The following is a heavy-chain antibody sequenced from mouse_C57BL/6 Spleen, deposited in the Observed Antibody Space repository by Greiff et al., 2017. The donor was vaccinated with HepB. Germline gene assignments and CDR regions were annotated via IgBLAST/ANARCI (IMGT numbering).Heavy chain of an antibody. V-gene: IGHV1-26*01. CDR2: INPNNGGT. D-gene: IGHD1-1*01. Sequence: EVQLQQSGPELVKPGASVKISCKASGYTFTDYYMNWVKQSHGKSLEWIGDINPNNGGTSYNQKFKGKATLTVDKSSSTAYMELRSLTSEDSVVYYCSRVYYYGSSDYWGQGTTLTVSS. CDR1: GYTFTDYY. J-gene: IGHJ2*01. CDR3: SRVYYYGSSDY.